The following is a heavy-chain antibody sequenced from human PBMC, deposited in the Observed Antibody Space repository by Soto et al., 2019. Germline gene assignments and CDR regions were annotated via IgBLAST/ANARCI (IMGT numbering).Heavy chain of an antibody. CDR2: IRSSSSFK. V-gene: IGHV3-21*01. Sequence: PGGSLRLSCAASGFTFSSYSMNWVRQAPGKGLEWVASIRSSSSFKYYVDSVKGRFTISRDNSKNTLYLQMNSLRVDDTAVYYCARDFIVGAPDYFDYWGQGTLVTVSS. CDR1: GFTFSSYS. CDR3: ARDFIVGAPDYFDY. D-gene: IGHD1-26*01. J-gene: IGHJ4*02.